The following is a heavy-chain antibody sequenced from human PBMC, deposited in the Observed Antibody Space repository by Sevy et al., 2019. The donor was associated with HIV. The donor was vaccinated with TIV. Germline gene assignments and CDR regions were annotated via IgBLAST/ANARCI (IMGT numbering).Heavy chain of an antibody. CDR3: ARGGGNSEGGYYFDF. D-gene: IGHD2-21*02. CDR2: IYYGGTS. Sequence: SETLSLTCTVSGGSISSGTYYWGWIRQPPGKGLDWIGNIYYGGTSYYNPSLKSRVTISVDTSKNQFSLNLRSVTAADTAVFYCARGGGNSEGGYYFDFWGQGTLVTVSS. J-gene: IGHJ4*02. CDR1: GGSISSGTYY. V-gene: IGHV4-39*01.